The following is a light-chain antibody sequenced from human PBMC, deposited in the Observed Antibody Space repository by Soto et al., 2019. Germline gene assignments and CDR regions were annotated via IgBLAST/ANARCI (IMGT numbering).Light chain of an antibody. CDR3: QQYNRYFMWT. Sequence: DIQMTQSPSTLSASVGDRVTITCRASQSISSWLAWYQQKPGKAPKLLIYKASSLESGVPSRFSGSGSGTEFTLTISSLQPDDFATYYCQQYNRYFMWTFGQGTKVEIK. J-gene: IGKJ1*01. V-gene: IGKV1-5*03. CDR2: KAS. CDR1: QSISSW.